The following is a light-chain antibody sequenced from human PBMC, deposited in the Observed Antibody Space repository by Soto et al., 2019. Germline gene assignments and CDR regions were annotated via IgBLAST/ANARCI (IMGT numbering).Light chain of an antibody. CDR1: QSVSSY. V-gene: IGKV3-11*01. Sequence: EIVLTQSPATLSLSPGERATLACRASQSVSSYLAWYQQQPGQAPRLLIYDASNRAYGIPARFSGSGSGTDFTLTISSLEPEDFAVYYCQQRSNWPPFTFGQGTRLEIK. CDR3: QQRSNWPPFT. J-gene: IGKJ5*01. CDR2: DAS.